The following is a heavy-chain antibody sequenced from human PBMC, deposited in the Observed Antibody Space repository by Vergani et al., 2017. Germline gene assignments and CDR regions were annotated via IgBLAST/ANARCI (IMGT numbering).Heavy chain of an antibody. CDR2: IYYSGST. Sequence: QVKLQESGPGLVKPSETLSLTCTVSGGSISSSSYYWGWIRQPPGKGLEWIGSIYYSGSTYYNPSLKSRVTISVDTSKNQFSLKLSSVTAADTAVYYCARHSSSLSTRYYYYYMDVWGKGTTVTVSS. D-gene: IGHD6-6*01. V-gene: IGHV4-39*01. CDR3: ARHSSSLSTRYYYYYMDV. CDR1: GGSISSSSYY. J-gene: IGHJ6*03.